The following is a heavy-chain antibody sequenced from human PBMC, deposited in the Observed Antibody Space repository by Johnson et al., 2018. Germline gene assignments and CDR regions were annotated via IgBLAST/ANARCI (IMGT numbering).Heavy chain of an antibody. V-gene: IGHV3-49*05. CDR2: IRSKAYGGTT. Sequence: VQLVQSGGGLVKPGRSLRLSCTASGFTFGDYAMSWFRQAPGKGLEWVGFIRSKAYGGTTEYAASVKGRFTISRDDSKSIAYLQMNSLKTEDTAGYYCTGLGGGNEGPNYYYYYGMDVWGQGTTVTVSS. CDR1: GFTFGDYA. J-gene: IGHJ6*02. CDR3: TGLGGGNEGPNYYYYYGMDV. D-gene: IGHD4-23*01.